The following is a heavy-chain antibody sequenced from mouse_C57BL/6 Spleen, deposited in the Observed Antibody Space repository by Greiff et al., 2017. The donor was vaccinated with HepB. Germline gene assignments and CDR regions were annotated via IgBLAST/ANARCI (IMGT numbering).Heavy chain of an antibody. D-gene: IGHD1-1*01. CDR3: GITTVVATDYAMDY. CDR2: IDPSDSYT. V-gene: IGHV1-69*01. J-gene: IGHJ4*01. Sequence: QVQLKQPGAELVMPGASVKLSCKASGYTFTSYWMHWVKQRPGQGLEWIGEIDPSDSYTNYNQKFKGKSTLTVDKSSSTAYMQLSSLTSEDSAVYYCGITTVVATDYAMDYWGQGTSVTVSS. CDR1: GYTFTSYW.